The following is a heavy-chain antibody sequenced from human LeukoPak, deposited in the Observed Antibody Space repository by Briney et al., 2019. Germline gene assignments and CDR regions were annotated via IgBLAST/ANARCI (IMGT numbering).Heavy chain of an antibody. CDR2: INPNTGST. D-gene: IGHD2-21*01. Sequence: ASVKASCKASGYIFTSYYMHWVRQAPGQGLEWMGWINPNTGSTNFAQKFQGRVAMVRATSITTFYMELNSLRSDDTAVYYCARSVSISPMFDYWGQGTLIPVSS. CDR3: ARSVSISPMFDY. CDR1: GYIFTSYY. V-gene: IGHV1-2*02. J-gene: IGHJ4*02.